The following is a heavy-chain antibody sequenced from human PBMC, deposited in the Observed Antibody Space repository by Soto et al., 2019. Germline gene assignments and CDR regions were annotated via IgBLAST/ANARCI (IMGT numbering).Heavy chain of an antibody. CDR2: VSGSADTR. V-gene: IGHV3-23*01. J-gene: IGHJ4*02. Sequence: EVQLLESGGALVQPGGSLRLSCAASGFTFSSYAMSWVRQAPGKGLEWVSGVSGSADTRYYADSVKGRFTISRDNSKNTLYLQMNSLRAEDTAVYYCAKPLGHYYDSTGYSPDYWGQGTLVTVPS. CDR1: GFTFSSYA. D-gene: IGHD3-22*01. CDR3: AKPLGHYYDSTGYSPDY.